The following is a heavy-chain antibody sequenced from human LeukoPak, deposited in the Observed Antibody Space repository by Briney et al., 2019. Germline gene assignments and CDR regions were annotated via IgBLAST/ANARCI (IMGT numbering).Heavy chain of an antibody. Sequence: GGSLRLSCAASGFTFSSYSMSWVRQAPGKGLEWVSIIYSGGSTFYADSVKGRFTISRDNSKNTLYLQMNSLRAEDTAVYYCARAPSSGWYGFDYWGQGTLVTVSS. CDR3: ARAPSSGWYGFDY. V-gene: IGHV3-53*01. CDR1: GFTFSSYS. CDR2: IYSGGST. D-gene: IGHD6-19*01. J-gene: IGHJ4*02.